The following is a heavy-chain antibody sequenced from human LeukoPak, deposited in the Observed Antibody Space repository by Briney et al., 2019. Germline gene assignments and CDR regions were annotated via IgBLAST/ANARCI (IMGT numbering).Heavy chain of an antibody. Sequence: GGSPRLSCAASGFTFSSYGMHWVRQAPGKGLEWVAFIRYDGSNKYYADSVKGRFTISRDNSKNTLYLQMNSLRAEDTAVYYCAKDRGAARLIDWFDPWGQGTLVTVSS. J-gene: IGHJ5*02. D-gene: IGHD6-6*01. CDR2: IRYDGSNK. CDR3: AKDRGAARLIDWFDP. CDR1: GFTFSSYG. V-gene: IGHV3-30*02.